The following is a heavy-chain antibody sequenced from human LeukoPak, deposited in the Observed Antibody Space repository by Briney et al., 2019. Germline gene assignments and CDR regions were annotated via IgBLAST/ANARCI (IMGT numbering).Heavy chain of an antibody. J-gene: IGHJ4*02. V-gene: IGHV3-30*18. CDR1: GSTFSSYG. D-gene: IGHD4-17*01. CDR2: ISYDGSNK. Sequence: GGSLRLSCAASGSTFSSYGMHWVRQAPGKGLEWVAVISYDGSNKYYADSVKGRFTISRDNSKNTLCLQMNSLRAEDTAVYYCANPYGDTGNYWGQGTLVTVSS. CDR3: ANPYGDTGNY.